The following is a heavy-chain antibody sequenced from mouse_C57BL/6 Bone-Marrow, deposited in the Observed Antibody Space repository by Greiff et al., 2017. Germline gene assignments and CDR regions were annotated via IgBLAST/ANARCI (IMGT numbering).Heavy chain of an antibody. CDR1: GFTFSSYG. D-gene: IGHD1-1*01. Sequence: DVMLVESGGDLVKPGGSLKLSCAASGFTFSSYGMSWVRQTPDKRLEWVATISSGGSYTYYPHSVKGRFTISRDNAKNTLYLQMSSRKSEDTAMDYCSRQDYYGSSAWFADWGQGTLVTVSA. CDR2: ISSGGSYT. CDR3: SRQDYYGSSAWFAD. V-gene: IGHV5-6*02. J-gene: IGHJ3*01.